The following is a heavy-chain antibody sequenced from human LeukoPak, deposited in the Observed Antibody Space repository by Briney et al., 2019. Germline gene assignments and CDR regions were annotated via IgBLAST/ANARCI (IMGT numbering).Heavy chain of an antibody. D-gene: IGHD2-2*01. V-gene: IGHV4-34*01. J-gene: IGHJ5*02. CDR2: INHSGST. CDR3: ARGVGYCSSTSCYPPWFDP. Sequence: SETLSLTCAVYVGSFSGYYWSWIRQPPGKGLEWVGEINHSGSTNYNPSLKSRVTISQDTSKNQLSLLLSSVTGADTAVYYCARGVGYCSSTSCYPPWFDPWGQGTLVTVSS. CDR1: VGSFSGYY.